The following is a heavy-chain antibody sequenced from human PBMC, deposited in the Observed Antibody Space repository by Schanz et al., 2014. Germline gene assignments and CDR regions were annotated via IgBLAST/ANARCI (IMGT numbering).Heavy chain of an antibody. D-gene: IGHD4-17*01. CDR2: IWNNGVTK. V-gene: IGHV3-33*01. CDR3: ARPRFDYGEVDY. Sequence: QAQLMESGGGVVQPGTSLILSCSVSGFSLNTYGIHWFRQPAGKGLEWVAVIWNNGVTKYYADSVRGRFTISRDRFQITLYLRMSSLRAEDTAVYYCARPRFDYGEVDYWGQGTLVTVSS. J-gene: IGHJ4*02. CDR1: GFSLNTYG.